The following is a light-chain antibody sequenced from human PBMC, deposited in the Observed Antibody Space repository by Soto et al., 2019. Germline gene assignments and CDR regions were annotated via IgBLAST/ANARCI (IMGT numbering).Light chain of an antibody. CDR2: DDS. CDR1: NIGSKN. Sequence: SYELTQPPSASVAPGQTARITCGGNNIGSKNVHWYQQKSGQAPVMVVFDDSDRPPGIPGRFSGSNSGNTATLTISRVEAGDEADYYCQVWDSSSDHRVFGGGTKVTVL. CDR3: QVWDSSSDHRV. V-gene: IGLV3-21*02. J-gene: IGLJ3*02.